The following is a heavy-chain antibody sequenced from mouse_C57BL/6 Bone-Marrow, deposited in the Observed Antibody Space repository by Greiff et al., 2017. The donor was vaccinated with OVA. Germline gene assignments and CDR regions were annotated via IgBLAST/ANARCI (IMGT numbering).Heavy chain of an antibody. J-gene: IGHJ2*01. D-gene: IGHD1-2*01. CDR1: GYTFTSYW. Sequence: VQLQQPGAELVKPGASVKVSCKASGYTFTSYWMHWVKQRPGQGLEWIGRIHPSDSDTNYNQKFKGKATLTVDKSSSTAYMQLSTLTSEVSAVYYCAIGPPLLPPYWGQGTTLTVSS. CDR3: AIGPPLLPPY. V-gene: IGHV1-74*01. CDR2: IHPSDSDT.